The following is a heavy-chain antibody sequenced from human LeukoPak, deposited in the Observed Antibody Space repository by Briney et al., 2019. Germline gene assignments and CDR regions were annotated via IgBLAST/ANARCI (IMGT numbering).Heavy chain of an antibody. D-gene: IGHD4-11*01. CDR1: EFTLKDYW. Sequence: PGGSLRLSCEASEFTLKDYWMHWVRQGPGKGLVWVSRINSDGSSASYADSVKGRFTISRDNAKNTLYLQMNSLRAEDTAVYYCARGSPTPNSRYFDLWGSGTLVTVSS. J-gene: IGHJ2*01. CDR3: ARGSPTPNSRYFDL. V-gene: IGHV3-74*01. CDR2: INSDGSSA.